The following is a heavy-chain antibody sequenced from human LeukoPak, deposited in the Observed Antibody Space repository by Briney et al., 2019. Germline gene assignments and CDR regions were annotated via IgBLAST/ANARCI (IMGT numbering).Heavy chain of an antibody. J-gene: IGHJ4*02. D-gene: IGHD6-13*01. CDR1: GFTFSSYA. CDR3: ARAIRMYGSSWPLAY. V-gene: IGHV3-30-3*01. CDR2: ISFDGSNE. Sequence: GGSLRLSCAASGFTFSSYAVHWVRQAPGKGLVCVAVISFDGSNEYYADSVKGRFTISRDNSKNTLYLQMNSLRAEDTAVYYCARAIRMYGSSWPLAYWGQGTLVTVAS.